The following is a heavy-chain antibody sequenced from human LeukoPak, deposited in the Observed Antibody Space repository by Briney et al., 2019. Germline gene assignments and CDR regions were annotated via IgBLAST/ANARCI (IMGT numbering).Heavy chain of an antibody. CDR2: IYHSGST. J-gene: IGHJ4*02. V-gene: IGHV4-30-2*01. CDR3: ARDRVLGNFLFDY. CDR1: GGSISSGGYY. Sequence: PSQTLSLTCTVSGGSISSGGYYWSWIRQPPGKGLEWIGYIYHSGSTYYNPSLKSRVTISVDRSKNQFSLKLSSVTAADTAVYYCARDRVLGNFLFDYWGQGTLVTVSS. D-gene: IGHD7-27*01.